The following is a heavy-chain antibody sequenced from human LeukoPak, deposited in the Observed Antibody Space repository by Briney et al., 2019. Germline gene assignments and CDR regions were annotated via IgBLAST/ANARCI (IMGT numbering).Heavy chain of an antibody. D-gene: IGHD6-19*01. CDR2: MNPNSGNT. CDR3: ARGRGKAVAGRGDGGSLYYFDY. V-gene: IGHV1-8*02. CDR1: GYTFRNYG. J-gene: IGHJ4*02. Sequence: ASVRVSCKASGYTFRNYGINWVRQATGQGLEWMGWMNPNSGNTGYAQKFQGRVTMTRNTSISTAYMELSSLRSEDTAVYYCARGRGKAVAGRGDGGSLYYFDYWGQGTLVTVSS.